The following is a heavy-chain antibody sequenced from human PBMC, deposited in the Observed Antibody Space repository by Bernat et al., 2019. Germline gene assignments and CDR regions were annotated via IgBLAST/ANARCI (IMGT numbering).Heavy chain of an antibody. Sequence: EVQLVESGGGLVQPGGSLRLSCAASGFTFSSYWMSWVRQAPGTGREWVANIKQDGSEKYDVESVKGRYTISRDTAKTSLYLQMKSLRAESTAVSYCASPPDFWSGYGVDYYGMDVWGQGTTVTVSS. J-gene: IGHJ6*02. CDR1: GFTFSSYW. V-gene: IGHV3-7*03. CDR3: ASPPDFWSGYGVDYYGMDV. D-gene: IGHD3-3*01. CDR2: IKQDGSEK.